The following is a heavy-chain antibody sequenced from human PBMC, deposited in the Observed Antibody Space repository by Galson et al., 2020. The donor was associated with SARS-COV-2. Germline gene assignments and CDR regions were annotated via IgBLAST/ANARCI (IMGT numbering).Heavy chain of an antibody. CDR1: GGSVSSYSYY. D-gene: IGHD3-22*01. V-gene: IGHV4-39*01. Sequence: SETLSLTCTVSGGSVSSYSYYWGWIRQPPGKGLEWIGSIYYSGSTYYNPSLKSRVTISVDTSKNQFSLKLSSVTAADTAVYYCARLGIDSSGFKYNSYLYGMDVWGQGTTVTVSS. J-gene: IGHJ6*02. CDR2: IYYSGST. CDR3: ARLGIDSSGFKYNSYLYGMDV.